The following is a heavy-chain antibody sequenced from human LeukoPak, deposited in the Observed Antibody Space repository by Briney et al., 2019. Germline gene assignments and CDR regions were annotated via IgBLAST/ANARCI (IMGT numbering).Heavy chain of an antibody. CDR1: GFTFSSYE. CDR3: AREIRYDFWSGEFDY. V-gene: IGHV3-48*03. CDR2: ISSSGSTI. Sequence: GGSLRLSCAASGFTFSSYEMNWVRQAPGKGLEWVPYISSSGSTIYYADSVKGRFTISRDNAKNSLYLQMNSLRAEDTAVYYCAREIRYDFWSGEFDYWGQGTLVTVSS. D-gene: IGHD3-3*01. J-gene: IGHJ4*02.